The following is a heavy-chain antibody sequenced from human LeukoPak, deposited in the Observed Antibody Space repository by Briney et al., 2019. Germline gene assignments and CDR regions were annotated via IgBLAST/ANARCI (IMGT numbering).Heavy chain of an antibody. CDR3: ARQRRDSSSWYVIDY. V-gene: IGHV4-4*07. Sequence: SSETLSLTCTVSGGSISSYYWSWIRQPAGKGLEWIGRIYTSGSTNYNPSLKSRVTMSVDTSKNQFSLKLSSVTAADTAVYYCARQRRDSSSWYVIDYWGQGTLVTVSS. D-gene: IGHD6-13*01. CDR1: GGSISSYY. CDR2: IYTSGST. J-gene: IGHJ4*02.